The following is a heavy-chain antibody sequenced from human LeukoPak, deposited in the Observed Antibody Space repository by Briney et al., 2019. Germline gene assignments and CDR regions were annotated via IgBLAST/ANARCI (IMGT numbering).Heavy chain of an antibody. V-gene: IGHV1-46*01. CDR1: GYTFTNYY. D-gene: IGHD4-23*01. CDR3: ASPMTTAVTGAFDI. CDR2: INPSGGST. Sequence: GASVKVSCKASGYTFTNYYMNWVRQAPGQGLEWMGIINPSGGSTSYAQKFQGRVTITADESTSTAYMELSSLRSEDTAVYYCASPMTTAVTGAFDIWGQGTLVTVSS. J-gene: IGHJ3*02.